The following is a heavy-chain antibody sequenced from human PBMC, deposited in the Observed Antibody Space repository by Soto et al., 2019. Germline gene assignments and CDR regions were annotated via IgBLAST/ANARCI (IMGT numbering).Heavy chain of an antibody. CDR2: VHYSGST. J-gene: IGHJ4*02. CDR1: GGSISSHY. Sequence: KPSETLSLTCVVSGGSISSHYLSWIRQPPGSGLEWIGFVHYSGSTNYSPSLKSRVTMSVDTSKNQFFLNLTSVTAADTALYFCARRDYSTSSLGPFDYWGQGILVTVYS. CDR3: ARRDYSTSSLGPFDY. V-gene: IGHV4-59*11. D-gene: IGHD6-6*01.